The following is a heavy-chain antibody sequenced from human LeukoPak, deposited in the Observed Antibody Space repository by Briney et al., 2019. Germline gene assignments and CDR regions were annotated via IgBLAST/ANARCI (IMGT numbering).Heavy chain of an antibody. CDR2: IFYSGST. Sequence: SETLSLTCTVSGGSISSGDYYWSWIRQPPGKGLECIGYIFYSGSTYYNPSLKSRVTISVDTSKNQFSLKLSSVTAADTAVYYCARRSSSGYYPPDYWGQGTLVTVSS. CDR1: GGSISSGDYY. D-gene: IGHD3-22*01. V-gene: IGHV4-30-4*01. CDR3: ARRSSSGYYPPDY. J-gene: IGHJ4*02.